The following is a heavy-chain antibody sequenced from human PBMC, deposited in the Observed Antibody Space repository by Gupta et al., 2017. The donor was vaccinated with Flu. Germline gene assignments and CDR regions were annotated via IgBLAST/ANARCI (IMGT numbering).Heavy chain of an antibody. D-gene: IGHD2-2*01. CDR1: GFSFSNFV. V-gene: IGHV3-23*01. CDR3: AKGSRAGQPYYFDY. CDR2: IDGRSETS. J-gene: IGHJ4*02. Sequence: DVRLLESGGDLIQTGGSLRLSCVCSGFSFSNFVMGWIRQAPGKGLDWISAIDGRSETSYYADSVKGRFTIFRDNSRTTLYLQMSSVGAEDTATYYCAKGSRAGQPYYFDYWGQGTLVTVSS.